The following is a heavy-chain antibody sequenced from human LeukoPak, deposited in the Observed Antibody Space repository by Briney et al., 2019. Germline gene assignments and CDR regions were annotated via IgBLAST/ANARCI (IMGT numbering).Heavy chain of an antibody. D-gene: IGHD6-19*01. J-gene: IGHJ3*02. CDR1: GGSFSGYY. Sequence: SETLSLTCAVYGGSFSGYYWSWIRQPPGKGLERIGEINHSGSTNYNPSLKSRVTISVDTSKNQFSLKLSSVTAADTAVYYCARGPIRLYSSGWYRPTQGAFDIWGQGTMVTVSS. CDR3: ARGPIRLYSSGWYRPTQGAFDI. CDR2: INHSGST. V-gene: IGHV4-34*01.